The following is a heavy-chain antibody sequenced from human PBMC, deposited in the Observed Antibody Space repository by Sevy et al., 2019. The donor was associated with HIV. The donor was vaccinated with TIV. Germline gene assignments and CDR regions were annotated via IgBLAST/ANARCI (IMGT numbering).Heavy chain of an antibody. D-gene: IGHD2-2*01. V-gene: IGHV3-21*01. Sequence: GGSLRLSCAASGFTFSSYSMNWVRQAPGKGLEWVSSISSSSYIYYADSVKGRFTISRDNAKNSLYLQMNSLRAEDTAVYYCASQYCSSTSCYCVYWGQGTLVTVSS. CDR3: ASQYCSSTSCYCVY. CDR2: ISSSSYI. CDR1: GFTFSSYS. J-gene: IGHJ4*02.